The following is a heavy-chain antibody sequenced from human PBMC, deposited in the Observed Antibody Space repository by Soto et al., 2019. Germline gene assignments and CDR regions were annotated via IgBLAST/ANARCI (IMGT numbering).Heavy chain of an antibody. J-gene: IGHJ2*01. D-gene: IGHD4-17*01. V-gene: IGHV4-59*08. CDR3: ARRTGDYAYWYFDL. Sequence: QVQLQESGPGLVKPSETLSLTCTVSGGSISSYYWSWIRQPPGKGLEWIGYISYSGSTSYNPSLKSQVTLSVDTSKNPFSLELSSVTAADTAVYYCARRTGDYAYWYFDLWGRGTLVTVSS. CDR2: ISYSGST. CDR1: GGSISSYY.